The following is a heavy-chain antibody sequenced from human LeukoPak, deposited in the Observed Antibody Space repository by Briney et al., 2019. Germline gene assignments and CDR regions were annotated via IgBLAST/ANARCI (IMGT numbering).Heavy chain of an antibody. J-gene: IGHJ4*02. D-gene: IGHD5-12*01. V-gene: IGHV1-69*04. CDR1: GGTFSSYA. CDR3: TKDRSGYDPVFDY. Sequence: GASVKVSCKASGGTFSSYAISWVRQAPGQGLEWMGRIIPILGIANYAQKFQGRVTITADKSTSTAYMELSSLRSEDTAVYYCTKDRSGYDPVFDYWGQGTLVTVSS. CDR2: IIPILGIA.